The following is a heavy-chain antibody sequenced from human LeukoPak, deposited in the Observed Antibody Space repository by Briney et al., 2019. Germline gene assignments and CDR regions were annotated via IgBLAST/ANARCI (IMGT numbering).Heavy chain of an antibody. CDR2: MNPNSGNT. CDR1: GYTFTSYD. J-gene: IGHJ4*02. CDR3: ARAPHTMVRGVIVPLFSFDY. Sequence: ASVKVSCKASGYTFTSYDINWVRQATGQGLEWMGWMNPNSGNTGYAQKFQGRVTITRNTSISTAYMGLSSLRSEDTAVYYCARAPHTMVRGVIVPLFSFDYWGQGTLVTVSS. V-gene: IGHV1-8*03. D-gene: IGHD3-10*01.